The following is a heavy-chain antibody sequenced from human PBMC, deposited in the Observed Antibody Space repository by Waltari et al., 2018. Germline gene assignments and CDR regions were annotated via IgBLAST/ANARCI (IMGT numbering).Heavy chain of an antibody. D-gene: IGHD6-13*01. J-gene: IGHJ4*02. Sequence: QVQLQESGQGLVKPSETLSLTCDVSGYSISSGYYWGWIRQPQGKGLEWIGSIYHSGSTSSKPSLKSRVTISLDTSKNQFSLKLSSVTAADTAVYYCARPGGYSSSPFDYWGQGTLVTVSS. CDR3: ARPGGYSSSPFDY. CDR2: IYHSGST. V-gene: IGHV4-38-2*01. CDR1: GYSISSGYY.